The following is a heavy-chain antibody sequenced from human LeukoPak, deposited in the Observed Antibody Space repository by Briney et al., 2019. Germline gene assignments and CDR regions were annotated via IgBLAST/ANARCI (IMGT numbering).Heavy chain of an antibody. Sequence: ASVKVSCKASGYTFTGYYMHWVRQAPGQGLEWMGWINPNSGGTNYAQKFQGRVTMTRDTSISTAYMELSRLRSDDTAVYYCARVRTASLWDGETKFDYWGQGTLVTVSS. CDR1: GYTFTGYY. CDR3: ARVRTASLWDGETKFDY. J-gene: IGHJ4*02. CDR2: INPNSGGT. D-gene: IGHD1-26*01. V-gene: IGHV1-2*02.